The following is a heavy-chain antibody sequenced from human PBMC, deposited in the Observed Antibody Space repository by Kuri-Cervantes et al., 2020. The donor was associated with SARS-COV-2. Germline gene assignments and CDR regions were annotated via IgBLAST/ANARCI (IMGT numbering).Heavy chain of an antibody. Sequence: TLRLSCAICEATVSSNSAAWNWIRQSPSRGLEWLGRTFYRSKWYNDYAVSVKSRITINPDTSKNQFSLQLNSVTPEDTAVYYCARRGAVAGTVPFFDYWGQGTLVTVSS. CDR3: ARRGAVAGTVPFFDY. CDR1: EATVSSNSAA. V-gene: IGHV6-1*01. J-gene: IGHJ4*02. D-gene: IGHD6-19*01. CDR2: TFYRSKWYN.